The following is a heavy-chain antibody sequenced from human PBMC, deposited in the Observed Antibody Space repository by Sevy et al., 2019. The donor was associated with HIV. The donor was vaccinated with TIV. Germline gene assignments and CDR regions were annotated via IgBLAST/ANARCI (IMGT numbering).Heavy chain of an antibody. Sequence: ASVKVSCKASGYTFTSYGISWVQQAPGQGLEWMGWISAYNGNTNYAQKLQGRVTMTTDTSTSTAYMELRSLRSDDTAVYYCARESSSSWYYYYYMDVWGKRTTVTVSS. D-gene: IGHD6-13*01. J-gene: IGHJ6*03. CDR3: ARESSSSWYYYYYMDV. V-gene: IGHV1-18*01. CDR2: ISAYNGNT. CDR1: GYTFTSYG.